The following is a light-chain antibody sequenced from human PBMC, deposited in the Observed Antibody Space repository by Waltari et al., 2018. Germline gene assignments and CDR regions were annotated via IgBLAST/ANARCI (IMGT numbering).Light chain of an antibody. CDR3: QQYGSSQFT. Sequence: EIVLTQSPGPLSLSPGERATLSCRASQSVSSSYLAWYQQKPGQAPRLLIYGASSRATGIPDRCSGSGSGTDVTLTISRLEPEDFAVYYCQQYGSSQFTFGPGTKVDIK. V-gene: IGKV3-20*01. CDR1: QSVSSSY. J-gene: IGKJ3*01. CDR2: GAS.